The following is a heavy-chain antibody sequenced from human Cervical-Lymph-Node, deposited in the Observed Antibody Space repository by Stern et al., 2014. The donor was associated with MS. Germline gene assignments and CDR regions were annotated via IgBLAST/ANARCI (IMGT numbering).Heavy chain of an antibody. D-gene: IGHD6-19*01. J-gene: IGHJ4*02. CDR2: INAGNHST. CDR3: ARSQWLDY. Sequence: QLVQSGAEVKKPGASVKISCQASAYTFTTYAIHWVRQAPGQGLEWMGRINAGNHSTLYSTKFQGRVTINRDTSPSTSSMELSDLRSEDTAVYYCARSQWLDYWGQGTLVTVSS. V-gene: IGHV1-3*01. CDR1: AYTFTTYA.